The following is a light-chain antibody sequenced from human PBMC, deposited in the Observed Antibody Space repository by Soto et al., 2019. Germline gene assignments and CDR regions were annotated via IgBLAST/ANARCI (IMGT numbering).Light chain of an antibody. CDR3: QQYGTSPPYP. CDR2: GAS. CDR1: QSVTSSF. Sequence: EIVLTQSPGTLSLSPGERATLSCRASQSVTSSFLAWYQLKPGQAPRLLIYGASSRATGIPDRFSGSGSGTDFTLTISRLEPEDFAVYYCQQYGTSPPYPFGQGTKLEIK. J-gene: IGKJ2*01. V-gene: IGKV3-20*01.